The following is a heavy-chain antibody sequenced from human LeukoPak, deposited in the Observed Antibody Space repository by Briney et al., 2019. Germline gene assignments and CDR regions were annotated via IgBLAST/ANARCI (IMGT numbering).Heavy chain of an antibody. Sequence: GGSLRLSCAASGFTFSSYWMHWVRQAPGKGLVWVSRIDSDGSSTNYADSVKGRFTISRDNAKNTLYLQTNSLRAEDTAVYYCLGGYYYSYMDIWGKGTTVTISS. J-gene: IGHJ6*03. CDR3: LGGYYYSYMDI. CDR2: IDSDGSST. CDR1: GFTFSSYW. V-gene: IGHV3-74*01. D-gene: IGHD3-16*01.